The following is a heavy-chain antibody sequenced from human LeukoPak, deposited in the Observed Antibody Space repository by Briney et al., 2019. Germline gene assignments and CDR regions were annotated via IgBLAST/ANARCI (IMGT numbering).Heavy chain of an antibody. CDR3: ARGGGGGRSPASY. Sequence: PSETLSLTWTVSGGSLSSYYWSWIRQPPGKGLEWIGYIYYSGSTNYNPSLKSRVTIPVDPSKNQFSLKLSAVAAADTALYYWARGGGGGRSPASYWGQGTLVTVSS. D-gene: IGHD3-16*01. CDR1: GGSLSSYY. CDR2: IYYSGST. V-gene: IGHV4-59*01. J-gene: IGHJ4*02.